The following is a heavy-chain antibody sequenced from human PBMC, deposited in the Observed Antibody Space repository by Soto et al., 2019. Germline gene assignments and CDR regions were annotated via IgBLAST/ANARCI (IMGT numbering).Heavy chain of an antibody. Sequence: QVQLVESGGGVVQPGRSLRLSCAASGFTFSSYAMHWVRQAPGKGLEWVAVISYDGSNKYYADSVKGRFTISRDNSKNTLYLQMNSLRAEDTAVYYCAKNGKGDYDFWSGNYYYYGMDVWGQGTTVTVSS. J-gene: IGHJ6*02. CDR3: AKNGKGDYDFWSGNYYYYGMDV. V-gene: IGHV3-30-3*02. D-gene: IGHD3-3*01. CDR1: GFTFSSYA. CDR2: ISYDGSNK.